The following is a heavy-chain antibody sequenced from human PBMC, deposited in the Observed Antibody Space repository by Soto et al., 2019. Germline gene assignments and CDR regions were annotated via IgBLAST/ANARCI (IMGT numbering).Heavy chain of an antibody. CDR3: ASAEIAAAGTHYYYGMDV. D-gene: IGHD6-13*01. Sequence: GESLKISCKGSGYSFTSYWISWVRQMPGKGLEWMGRIDPSDSYTNYSPSFQGHVTISADKSISTAYLQWSSLKASDTAMYYCASAEIAAAGTHYYYGMDVWGQGTTVPVSS. J-gene: IGHJ6*02. CDR1: GYSFTSYW. V-gene: IGHV5-10-1*01. CDR2: IDPSDSYT.